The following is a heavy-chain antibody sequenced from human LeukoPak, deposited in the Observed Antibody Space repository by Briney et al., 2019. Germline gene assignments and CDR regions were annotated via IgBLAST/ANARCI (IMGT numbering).Heavy chain of an antibody. J-gene: IGHJ4*02. CDR1: GFIFSDYY. V-gene: IGHV3-11*03. CDR2: TSPTGTDT. CDR3: AKQLGYCSDGSCYFPY. Sequence: GGSLRLSCAASGFIFSDYYMSWIRQVPGKGLEWVSYTSPTGTDTYYADSVQGRFTISRDNSKSTLCLQMNSLRAEDTAVYYCAKQLGYCSDGSCYFPYWGQGTLVTVSS. D-gene: IGHD2-15*01.